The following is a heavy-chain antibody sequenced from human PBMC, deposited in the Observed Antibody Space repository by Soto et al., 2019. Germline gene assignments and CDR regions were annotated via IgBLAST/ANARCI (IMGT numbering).Heavy chain of an antibody. CDR3: GGQDYGAKGYYCGN. CDR1: NGSISSRSSY. D-gene: IGHD4-17*01. Sequence: QLQLQESGSGLVKPSETLSLTCTVSNGSISSRSSYWGWIRQSPGKGLEWIGSIYYIGNTYYNPSIKGRVAVAIDASKTQFSLKLNSVTAADTAVYFCGGQDYGAKGYYCGNWGQGTLVTVSS. J-gene: IGHJ4*02. CDR2: IYYIGNT. V-gene: IGHV4-39*01.